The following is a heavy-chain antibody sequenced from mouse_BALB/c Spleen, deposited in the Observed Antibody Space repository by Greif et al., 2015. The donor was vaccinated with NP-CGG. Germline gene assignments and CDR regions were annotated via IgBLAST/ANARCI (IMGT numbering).Heavy chain of an antibody. CDR2: ISSGSSTI. Sequence: DVHLVESGGGLVQPGGSRKLSCAASGFTFSSFGMHWVRQAPEKGLEWVAYISSGSSTIYYADTVKGRFTISRDNPKNTLFLQMTSLRSEDTAMYYCAGCNYLFDYWGQGTTLTVSS. CDR1: GFTFSSFG. J-gene: IGHJ2*01. CDR3: AGCNYLFDY. V-gene: IGHV5-17*02. D-gene: IGHD2-1*01.